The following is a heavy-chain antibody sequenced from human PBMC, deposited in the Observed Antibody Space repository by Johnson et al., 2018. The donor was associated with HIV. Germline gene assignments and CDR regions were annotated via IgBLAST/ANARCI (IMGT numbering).Heavy chain of an antibody. CDR3: ARGGSGGAFDI. J-gene: IGHJ3*02. Sequence: VQLVESGGGLVQPGGSLRLSCSASGFTFSSYWMAWVRQAPGKGLEWVANIKQDGSEKHYWDSVKGRFTISRDNAKNSLYLQMNTLRAEDTAVYYCARGGSGGAFDIWGQGTMVTVSS. CDR2: IKQDGSEK. CDR1: GFTFSSYW. V-gene: IGHV3-7*05. D-gene: IGHD2-15*01.